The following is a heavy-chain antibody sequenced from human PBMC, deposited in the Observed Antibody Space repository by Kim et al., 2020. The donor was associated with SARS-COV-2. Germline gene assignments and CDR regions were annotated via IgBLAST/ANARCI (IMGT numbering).Heavy chain of an antibody. V-gene: IGHV3-30*01. Sequence: YYADSLKGRVTISRDNSKNTVYLQVNSLRAEDTAVYYCARGLRGYNAADYWGQGTLVTVSS. J-gene: IGHJ4*02. CDR3: ARGLRGYNAADY. D-gene: IGHD5-18*01.